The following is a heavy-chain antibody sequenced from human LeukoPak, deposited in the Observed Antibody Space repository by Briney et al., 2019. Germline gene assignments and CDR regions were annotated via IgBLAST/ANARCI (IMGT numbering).Heavy chain of an antibody. CDR1: GFPFNSYI. CDR2: ISSNGNTV. J-gene: IGHJ3*01. Sequence: GGSLRLSCTASGFPFNSYIMNWVRQAPGKGLEWISYISSNGNTVYYADSVKGRFAIPRDNAKNSLYLQMNSLRVEDTAVYYCARFSGGQILAFDFWGRGTMVTVSS. CDR3: ARFSGGQILAFDF. V-gene: IGHV3-48*01. D-gene: IGHD2-8*02.